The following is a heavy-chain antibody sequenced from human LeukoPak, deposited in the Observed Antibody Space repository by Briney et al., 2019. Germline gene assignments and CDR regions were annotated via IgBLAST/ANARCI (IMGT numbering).Heavy chain of an antibody. J-gene: IGHJ2*01. CDR1: GFTFSSYW. Sequence: QSGGSLRLSCAASGFTFSSYWMSWVRQAPGKGLEWVANIKQDGSEKYYVDSVKGRFTISRDNAKNSLYLQMNSLRAEDTALYYCAKGSRIQEYWYFDLWGRGTLVTVSS. V-gene: IGHV3-7*03. CDR2: IKQDGSEK. CDR3: AKGSRIQEYWYFDL. D-gene: IGHD5-18*01.